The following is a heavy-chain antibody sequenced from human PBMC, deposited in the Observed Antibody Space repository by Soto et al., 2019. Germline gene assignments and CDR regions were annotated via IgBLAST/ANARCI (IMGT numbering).Heavy chain of an antibody. V-gene: IGHV3-23*01. CDR2: ISDTGAST. D-gene: IGHD6-19*01. J-gene: IGHJ4*02. Sequence: GGSLRLSCAASGFTFKESAMNWVRQAPGKGLEWVASISDTGASTWYAESVRGRLSISRDNSKNTLYLQMNSLRGEDTAVYYCAKGRGGGWALYFDNWGQGTLVTVSS. CDR1: GFTFKESA. CDR3: AKGRGGGWALYFDN.